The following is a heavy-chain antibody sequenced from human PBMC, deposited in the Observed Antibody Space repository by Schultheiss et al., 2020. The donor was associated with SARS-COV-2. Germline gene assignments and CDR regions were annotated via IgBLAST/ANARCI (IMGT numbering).Heavy chain of an antibody. D-gene: IGHD4-11*01. CDR3: ARDPPTTVTTFGYYYGMDV. J-gene: IGHJ6*02. Sequence: ESLKISCAASGFTFSDYAMTWVRQAPGKGLDWVSDISGSGGSTYYADSVKGRFTISRDNSKNTLYLQMNSLRAEDTAVYYCARDPPTTVTTFGYYYGMDVWGQGTTVTVSS. V-gene: IGHV3-23*01. CDR1: GFTFSDYA. CDR2: ISGSGGST.